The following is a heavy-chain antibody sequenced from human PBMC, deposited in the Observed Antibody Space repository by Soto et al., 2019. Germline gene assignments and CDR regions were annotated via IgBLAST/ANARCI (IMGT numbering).Heavy chain of an antibody. CDR3: ARVGRDGYNRTHLGC. D-gene: IGHD5-12*01. CDR2: IIPIFGTA. CDR1: GGTFSSYA. V-gene: IGHV1-69*13. Sequence: SVKVSCKASGGTFSSYAISWVRQAPGQGLEWMGGIIPIFGTANYAQKFQGRVTITADESTSTAYMELSSLRSEETAVYYCARVGRDGYNRTHLGCWGQGTLVHVSS. J-gene: IGHJ4*02.